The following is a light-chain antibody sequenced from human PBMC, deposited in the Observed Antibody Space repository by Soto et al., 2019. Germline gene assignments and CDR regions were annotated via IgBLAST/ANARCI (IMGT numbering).Light chain of an antibody. CDR3: QQYNNLPLIS. Sequence: EIVLTQSPATLSVSPGERATLSCRASQSVSSNLAWYQQKPGQAPRLLIYGASTRATGIPARFSGSGSGTEFTLTIRSLQSEDLAVYYCQQYNNLPLISFGERTRPEIK. J-gene: IGKJ5*01. CDR1: QSVSSN. CDR2: GAS. V-gene: IGKV3-15*01.